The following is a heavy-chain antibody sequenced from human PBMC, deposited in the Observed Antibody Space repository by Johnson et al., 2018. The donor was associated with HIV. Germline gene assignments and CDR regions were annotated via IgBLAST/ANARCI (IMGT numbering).Heavy chain of an antibody. D-gene: IGHD4-17*01. V-gene: IGHV3-33*01. J-gene: IGHJ3*02. CDR2: IWYDGSNK. CDR3: ARLFYGDDAFDI. Sequence: QVQLVESGGGVVQPGRSLRLSCAASRFTFSSYGMHWVRQAPGKGLKWVAVIWYDGSNKYYADSVKGRFTISRDNSKSTLYHKMNSLRAEDTAVYYCARLFYGDDAFDIWGQGTMVTVSS. CDR1: RFTFSSYG.